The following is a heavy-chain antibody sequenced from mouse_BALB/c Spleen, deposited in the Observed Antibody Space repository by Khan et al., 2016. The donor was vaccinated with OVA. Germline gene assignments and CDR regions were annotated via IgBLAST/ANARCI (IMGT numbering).Heavy chain of an antibody. J-gene: IGHJ2*01. Sequence: EVQLQESGPGLVKPSQSLYLTCTVTGYSITSDYAWNWIRKFAGNKLEWMGYISYSGRTSYNQSLKSRISITRDTSKNQFFMQLNSVTTEDTATYDCARSVTITTVVATDFDYWGQGTTLTVSS. V-gene: IGHV3-2*02. CDR3: ARSVTITTVVATDFDY. CDR2: ISYSGRT. CDR1: GYSITSDYA. D-gene: IGHD1-1*01.